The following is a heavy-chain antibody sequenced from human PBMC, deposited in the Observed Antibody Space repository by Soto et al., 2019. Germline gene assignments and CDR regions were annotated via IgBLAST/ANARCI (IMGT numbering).Heavy chain of an antibody. D-gene: IGHD3-3*01. CDR3: ARGGSYDFWSGYYIGYFDY. CDR2: ISAYNGNT. CDR1: GYTFTSYG. V-gene: IGHV1-18*01. Sequence: ASVKVSCKASGYTFTSYGISWVRQAPGQGLEWMGWISAYNGNTNYAQRLQGRVTMTTDTSTSTAYMELRSLRSDDTAVYYCARGGSYDFWSGYYIGYFDYWGQGTLVTVSS. J-gene: IGHJ4*02.